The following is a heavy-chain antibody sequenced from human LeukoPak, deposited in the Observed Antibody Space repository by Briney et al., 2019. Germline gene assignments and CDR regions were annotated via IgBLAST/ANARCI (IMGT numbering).Heavy chain of an antibody. J-gene: IGHJ4*02. CDR3: ARERGYRTNGVCYKWFDY. CDR1: GSTVSGNY. V-gene: IGHV3-53*01. D-gene: IGHD2-8*01. Sequence: GGSLRLSCAASGSTVSGNYMTWVRQAPGKGLEWVSVTYGEGSTSYADSVKDRFTISRDISKNTFFLQMNSLRAEDTAVYYCARERGYRTNGVCYKWFDYWGQGTLVTVSS. CDR2: TYGEGST.